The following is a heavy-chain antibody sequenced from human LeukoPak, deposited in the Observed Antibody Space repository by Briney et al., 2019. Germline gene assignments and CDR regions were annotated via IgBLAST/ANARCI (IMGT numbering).Heavy chain of an antibody. CDR2: IISSSSYI. Sequence: PGGSLRLSCAASGFTLSSYSMNWVRQAPGKGLEGVSSIISSSSYIYYADSVKGRFTISRDNAKNSLYLQMNSLRAEDTAVYYCAKDFYSSGWYWYFDLWGRGTLVTVSS. V-gene: IGHV3-21*01. CDR3: AKDFYSSGWYWYFDL. D-gene: IGHD6-19*01. J-gene: IGHJ2*01. CDR1: GFTLSSYS.